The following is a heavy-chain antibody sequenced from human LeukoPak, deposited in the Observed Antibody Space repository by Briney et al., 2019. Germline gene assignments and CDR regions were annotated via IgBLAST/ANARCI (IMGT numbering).Heavy chain of an antibody. CDR1: GYTFTSYD. V-gene: IGHV1-8*03. CDR3: AAGVAGPYYYYGMNV. CDR2: MNPNSGNT. D-gene: IGHD6-19*01. Sequence: GASVKVSCKASGYTFTSYDINWVRQATGQGLEWMGWMNPNSGNTGYAQKFQGRVTITRNTSISTAYMELSSLRSDDTAVYYCAAGVAGPYYYYGMNVWGQGTTVTVSS. J-gene: IGHJ6*02.